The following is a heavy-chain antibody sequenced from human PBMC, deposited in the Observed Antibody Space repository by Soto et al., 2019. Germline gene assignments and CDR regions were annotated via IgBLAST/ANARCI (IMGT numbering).Heavy chain of an antibody. CDR3: ARTWYSSGWARRYGMDV. CDR2: IFSNDEK. V-gene: IGHV2-26*01. Sequence: QVTLKESGPVLVKPTETLTLTCTVSGFSLSNARMGVSWIRQPPGKALEWLAHIFSNDEKSYSTSLKSRLTISKDTSKSKVVLTMTNMDPVDTATYYGARTWYSSGWARRYGMDVWGQGTTVTVSS. CDR1: GFSLSNARMG. D-gene: IGHD6-19*01. J-gene: IGHJ6*02.